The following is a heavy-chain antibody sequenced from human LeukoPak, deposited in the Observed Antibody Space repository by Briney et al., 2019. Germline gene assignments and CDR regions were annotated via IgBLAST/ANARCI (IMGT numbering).Heavy chain of an antibody. D-gene: IGHD4-23*01. Sequence: SSETLSLTCTVTGGSISGYHWNWIRQSPGKGLEWIGYIYYGGSTNYNPSLKSRVTISVDTSKNQFSLKLSSVTAADTAVYYCARGPTTVVTHFDYWGQGTLVTVSS. CDR2: IYYGGST. CDR3: ARGPTTVVTHFDY. CDR1: GGSISGYH. J-gene: IGHJ4*02. V-gene: IGHV4-59*01.